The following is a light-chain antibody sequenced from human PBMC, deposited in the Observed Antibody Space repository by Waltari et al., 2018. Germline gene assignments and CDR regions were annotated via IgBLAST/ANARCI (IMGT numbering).Light chain of an antibody. CDR1: SSDVGGYNY. CDR2: DVT. Sequence: QSALTQPASVSGSPGQSITISCTGTSSDVGGYNYVSWYQQHPGKAPKLMIYDVTSRPSGVSNRFSVSKSGNTASLTISGLQAEDEADYYCSSYTSSSTRVVFGGGTKLTVL. CDR3: SSYTSSSTRVV. J-gene: IGLJ2*01. V-gene: IGLV2-14*03.